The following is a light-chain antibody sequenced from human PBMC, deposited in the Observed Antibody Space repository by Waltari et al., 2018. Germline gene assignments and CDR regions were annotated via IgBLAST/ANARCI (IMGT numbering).Light chain of an antibody. V-gene: IGKV1-39*01. CDR2: AAS. CDR1: QSITTY. Sequence: DIQMTQSPSSLSASIVHRVTITCRASQSITTYLNWYQQKPGKAPKLLIYAASSLQSGGPSRFSGSGSGTDFTLTISSLQPEDFATYSCQESYKTPPTFGGGTKVEIK. J-gene: IGKJ4*01. CDR3: QESYKTPPT.